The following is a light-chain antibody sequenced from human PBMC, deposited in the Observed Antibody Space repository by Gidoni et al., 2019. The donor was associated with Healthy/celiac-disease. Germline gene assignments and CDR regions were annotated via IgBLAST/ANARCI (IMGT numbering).Light chain of an antibody. CDR1: QSISSY. Sequence: DIQMTQSPSSLSASVGDRVTITCRASQSISSYLNWYQQKPGKAPKLLIYAASSLQSGVPSRVRGRGSGTDVTLTISRLQPEDFATYYCQQSYSTPRTFGQGTKVEIK. J-gene: IGKJ1*01. V-gene: IGKV1-39*01. CDR3: QQSYSTPRT. CDR2: AAS.